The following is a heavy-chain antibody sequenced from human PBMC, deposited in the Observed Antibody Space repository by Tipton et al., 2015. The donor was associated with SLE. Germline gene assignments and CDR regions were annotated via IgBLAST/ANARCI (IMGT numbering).Heavy chain of an antibody. J-gene: IGHJ3*02. CDR1: GGSFSGYY. CDR2: INHSGST. CDR3: GVGATAGAFDI. D-gene: IGHD1-26*01. V-gene: IGHV4-34*01. Sequence: TLSLTCAVYGGSFSGYYWSWIRQPPGKGLEWIGEINHSGSTNYNPSLKSRVTISVDTPKNQFSLKLSSVTAADTAVYYRGVGATAGAFDIWGQGTMVTVSS.